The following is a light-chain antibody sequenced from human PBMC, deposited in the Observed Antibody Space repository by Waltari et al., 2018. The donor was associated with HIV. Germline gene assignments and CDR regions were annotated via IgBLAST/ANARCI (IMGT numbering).Light chain of an antibody. CDR2: RNN. V-gene: IGLV1-47*01. CDR3: AVWGDSLNSYV. Sequence: QSVLTQPPSASGTPGQRVTIPCSGSSSNIGSNYVYWYQQPPGTAPKLLIYRNNQRPSGVPDRFSGSKSGTSASLAISGLRSEDEADYYCAVWGDSLNSYVFGTGTEVTVL. CDR1: SSNIGSNY. J-gene: IGLJ1*01.